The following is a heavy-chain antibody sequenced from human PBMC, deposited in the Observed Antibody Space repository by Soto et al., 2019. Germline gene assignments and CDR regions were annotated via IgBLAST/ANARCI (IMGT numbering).Heavy chain of an antibody. V-gene: IGHV1-69*13. J-gene: IGHJ5*02. CDR1: GGTFSSYA. CDR3: ARDRYCSGGSCYNWFDP. Sequence: SVKVSCKASGGTFSSYAISWVRQAPGQGFEWMGGIIPIFGTANYAQKFQGRVTITADESTSTAYMELSSLRSEDTAVYYCARDRYCSGGSCYNWFDPWGQGTLVTVSS. D-gene: IGHD2-15*01. CDR2: IIPIFGTA.